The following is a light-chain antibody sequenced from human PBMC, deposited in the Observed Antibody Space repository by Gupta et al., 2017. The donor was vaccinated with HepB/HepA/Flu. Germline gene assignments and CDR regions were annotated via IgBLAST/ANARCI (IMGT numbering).Light chain of an antibody. CDR3: AAWDDSLTVV. J-gene: IGLJ2*01. Sequence: QSVLTQPPSASGTPGQRVTISCSGSSSNIGSNTVNWYQQLPGTAPKLLIYSNNQRPSGVPDRFSGSKSGTSASLASSGLQSEDEADYYCAAWDDSLTVVFGGGTKLTVL. CDR1: SSNIGSNT. V-gene: IGLV1-44*01. CDR2: SNN.